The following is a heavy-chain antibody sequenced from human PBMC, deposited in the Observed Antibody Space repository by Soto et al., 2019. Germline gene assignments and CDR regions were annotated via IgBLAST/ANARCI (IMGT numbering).Heavy chain of an antibody. J-gene: IGHJ1*01. D-gene: IGHD2-21*01. CDR1: GGSISSGGYY. V-gene: IGHV4-31*03. CDR3: ARAYCGGDCYRGPTIEYFQH. CDR2: IYYSGST. Sequence: ASETLSLTCTVSGGSISSGGYYWSWIRQHPGKGLEWIGYIYYSGSTYYNPSLKSRVTISVDTSKNQFSLKLSSVTAADTAVYYCARAYCGGDCYRGPTIEYFQHWGQGTLVTVSS.